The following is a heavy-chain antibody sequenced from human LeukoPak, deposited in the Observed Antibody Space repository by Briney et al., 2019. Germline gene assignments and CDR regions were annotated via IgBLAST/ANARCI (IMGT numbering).Heavy chain of an antibody. J-gene: IGHJ6*03. CDR2: IYYSGST. CDR1: GGSISSYY. CDR3: ARVCYGRGYYYYYMDV. D-gene: IGHD2-2*01. V-gene: IGHV4-59*01. Sequence: SETLSLNCTVSGGSISSYYWSWIRQPPGKGLEWIGYIYYSGSTNYDPSLKSRVTISVDTSKNQFSLKLSSVTAADTAVYYCARVCYGRGYYYYYMDVWGKGTTVTVSS.